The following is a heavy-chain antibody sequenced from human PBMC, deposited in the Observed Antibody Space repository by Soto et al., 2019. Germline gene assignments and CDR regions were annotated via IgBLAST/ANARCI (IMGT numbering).Heavy chain of an antibody. V-gene: IGHV2-26*01. CDR1: GFSLSNARMG. J-gene: IGHJ4*02. CDR3: RRFVGDYGKPVDY. CDR2: IFSNDEK. D-gene: IGHD4-17*01. Sequence: QVTLKESGPVLVKPTETLTLTCTVSGFSLSNARMGVSWILQPPGKALEWLAHIFSNDEKSYTTSLKSSLTISKDTSKGQVVLTRSNMNPVDTATYYCRRFVGDYGKPVDYCGQGTLVTLSS.